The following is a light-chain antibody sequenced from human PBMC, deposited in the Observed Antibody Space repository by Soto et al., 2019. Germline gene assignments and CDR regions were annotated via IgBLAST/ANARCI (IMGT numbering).Light chain of an antibody. V-gene: IGKV3-11*01. CDR3: QQRGT. J-gene: IGKJ4*01. CDR2: DAT. Sequence: ERVLTQSPGTLFLSPGERSTLSCRASQSVITYLAWYQQKPGQAPRLLIYDATKRVNGIPARFSGSGSGTDFTLTISSLEPEDFAVYYCQQRGTXGGGTKVDIK. CDR1: QSVITY.